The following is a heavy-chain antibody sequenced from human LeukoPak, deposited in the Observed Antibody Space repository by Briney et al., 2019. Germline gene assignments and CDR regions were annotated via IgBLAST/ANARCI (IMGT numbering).Heavy chain of an antibody. CDR3: ARAGSGSYFSAQDAFDI. D-gene: IGHD1-26*01. CDR1: GFTFSSYA. CDR2: ISSNGGST. Sequence: GGSLRLSCAASGFTFSSYAMHWVRQAPGKGLEYVSAISSNGGSTYYANSVKGRFTISRDNSKNTLYLQMGSLRAEDMAVYYCARAGSGSYFSAQDAFDIWGQGTMVTVSS. V-gene: IGHV3-64*01. J-gene: IGHJ3*02.